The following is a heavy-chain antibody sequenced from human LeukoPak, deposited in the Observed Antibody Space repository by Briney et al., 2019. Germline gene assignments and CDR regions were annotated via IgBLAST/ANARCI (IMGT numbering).Heavy chain of an antibody. D-gene: IGHD3-22*01. V-gene: IGHV4-59*01. CDR2: IYHSGST. J-gene: IGHJ4*02. CDR1: GGSISSYY. CDR3: ARGGDSSGSYYPPFDY. Sequence: PSETLSLTCTVSGGSISSYYWSWIRQPPGKGLEWIGYIYHSGSTNYNPSLKSRVTISVDKSKNQFSLKLKSVTAADTAVYHCARGGDSSGSYYPPFDYWGQGTLVTVSS.